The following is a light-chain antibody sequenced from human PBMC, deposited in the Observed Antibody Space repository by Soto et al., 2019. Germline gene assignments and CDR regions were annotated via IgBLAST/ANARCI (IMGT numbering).Light chain of an antibody. CDR3: QQSYNSPQS. Sequence: DIQMTQAPSSLSASVGDEVTITCRASQTIMSYLNWYQLRPGKPPRLLICAASSLQSGVPSRFRGRGSGTEFTLTISSLQPEDFATYFCQQSYNSPQSFGRGTKVDIK. CDR1: QTIMSY. J-gene: IGKJ1*01. V-gene: IGKV1-39*01. CDR2: AAS.